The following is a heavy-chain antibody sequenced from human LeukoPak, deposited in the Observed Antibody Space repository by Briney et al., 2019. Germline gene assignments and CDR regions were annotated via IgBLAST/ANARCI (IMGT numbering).Heavy chain of an antibody. CDR3: ARDVSSSSGNYFDY. J-gene: IGHJ4*02. Sequence: PGGSLRLSCAASGFTVSSNYMSWVRQAPGKGLEWVSVIYSGGSTYYADSVKGRFTISRDNSKNTLYLQMNSLRAEDTAVYYCARDVSSSSGNYFDYWGQGTLVTVSS. D-gene: IGHD6-6*01. V-gene: IGHV3-53*05. CDR2: IYSGGST. CDR1: GFTVSSNY.